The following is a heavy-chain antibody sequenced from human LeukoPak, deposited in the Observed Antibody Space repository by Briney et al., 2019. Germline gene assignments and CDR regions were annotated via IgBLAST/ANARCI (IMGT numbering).Heavy chain of an antibody. Sequence: GFMRLSCAASEFTFSTYWMSWVRQATGKGLEWVANIKDDGSEKSYEDSVKGRFTISSDNANNAVYVQMDTLRGEDTAVYYCARGLIYFEVWGQGTLVSVSS. CDR2: IKDDGSEK. J-gene: IGHJ4*02. D-gene: IGHD3-9*01. V-gene: IGHV3-7*04. CDR3: ARGLIYFEV. CDR1: EFTFSTYW.